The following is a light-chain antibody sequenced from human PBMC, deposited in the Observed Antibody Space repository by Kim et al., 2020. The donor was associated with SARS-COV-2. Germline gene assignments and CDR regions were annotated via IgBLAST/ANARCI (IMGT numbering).Light chain of an antibody. CDR3: QQRSNWAFT. J-gene: IGKJ3*01. CDR1: QSVSSY. V-gene: IGKV3-11*01. Sequence: LSPGERATLSCRASQSVSSYLAWYQQKPGQAPRLLIYDASNRATGIPARFSGSGSGTDFTLTISSLEPEDFAVYYCQQRSNWAFTFGPGTKVDIK. CDR2: DAS.